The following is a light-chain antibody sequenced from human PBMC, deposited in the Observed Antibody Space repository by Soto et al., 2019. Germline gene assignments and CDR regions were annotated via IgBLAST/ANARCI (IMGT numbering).Light chain of an antibody. Sequence: EIVMTQFPATLSVSPGERVTLSCRASQSFTSNLAWYQQKPGQAPRLLIYGASTRATDIPDRFSGSGSGTEFTLTISSLQSEDLAAYYCQQYNNWPRTFGQGTRLEIK. V-gene: IGKV3-15*01. CDR2: GAS. CDR3: QQYNNWPRT. J-gene: IGKJ5*01. CDR1: QSFTSN.